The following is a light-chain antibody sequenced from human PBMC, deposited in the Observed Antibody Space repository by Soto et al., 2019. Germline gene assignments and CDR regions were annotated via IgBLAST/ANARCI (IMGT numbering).Light chain of an antibody. CDR1: QSIRSN. J-gene: IGKJ5*01. CDR2: GAS. CDR3: QQYGNSPFT. V-gene: IGKV3-20*01. Sequence: EIVMTQSPDTLSVSPGEGATLSCRVSQSIRSNLAWYQQRPGQAPRLLMYGASTRATGIPDRFSGSGSGTDFTLTISRLEPEDFAVYYCQQYGNSPFTFGQGTRLEI.